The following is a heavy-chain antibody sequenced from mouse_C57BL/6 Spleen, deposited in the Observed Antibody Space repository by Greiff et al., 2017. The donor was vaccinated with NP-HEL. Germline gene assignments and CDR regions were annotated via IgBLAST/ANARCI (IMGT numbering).Heavy chain of an antibody. Sequence: QVQLQQSGAELVRPGTSVKMSCKASGYTFTNYWIGWAKQRPGHGLEWIGDIYPGGGYTNYNEKFKGKATLTADKSSSTAYMQFSSLTSEDSAIYYCAREGDYDGFAYWGQGTLVTVSA. CDR1: GYTFTNYW. V-gene: IGHV1-63*01. CDR2: IYPGGGYT. D-gene: IGHD2-4*01. CDR3: AREGDYDGFAY. J-gene: IGHJ3*01.